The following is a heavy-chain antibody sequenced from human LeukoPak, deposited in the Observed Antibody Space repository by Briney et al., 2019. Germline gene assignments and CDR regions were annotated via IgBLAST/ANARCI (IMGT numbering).Heavy chain of an antibody. V-gene: IGHV3-53*01. CDR2: IYSGGTT. CDR1: RFIASSID. CDR3: AREKTGSDGYNHGFDY. Sequence: GSPRLSRAAPRFIASSIDMTRVRQAPGKGLGWVSVIYSGGTTKSADSVKGRFTISRDNSKNTLYLQMTSLRVEDTAIYYCAREKTGSDGYNHGFDYWGQGTLVTVSS. D-gene: IGHD5-24*01. J-gene: IGHJ4*02.